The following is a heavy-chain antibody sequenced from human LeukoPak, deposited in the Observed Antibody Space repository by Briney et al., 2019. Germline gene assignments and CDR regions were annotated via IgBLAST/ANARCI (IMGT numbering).Heavy chain of an antibody. V-gene: IGHV4-59*02. CDR3: ARMINGDYFDY. CDR1: GGSVSAYY. CDR2: MSYSGST. J-gene: IGHJ4*02. D-gene: IGHD3-16*01. Sequence: SETPSLTCSVSGGSVSAYYWSWIRQPPGKGLEYIGYMSYSGSTNCNPSVKSRVTISIDASRNQFSLKLSSVTAADTAVYYCARMINGDYFDYWGQGTLVTVSS.